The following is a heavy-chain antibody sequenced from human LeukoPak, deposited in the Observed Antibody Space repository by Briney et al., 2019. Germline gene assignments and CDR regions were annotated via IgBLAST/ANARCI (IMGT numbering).Heavy chain of an antibody. V-gene: IGHV3-21*01. J-gene: IGHJ3*02. Sequence: GGSLRLSCAASGFTFSSYSMNWVRQAPGKGLGWVSSISSSSSYIYYADSVKGRFTISRDNAKNSLYLQMNSLRAEDTAVYYCARVPFEYSSSSDAFDIWGQGTMVTVSS. CDR2: ISSSSSYI. CDR3: ARVPFEYSSSSDAFDI. D-gene: IGHD6-6*01. CDR1: GFTFSSYS.